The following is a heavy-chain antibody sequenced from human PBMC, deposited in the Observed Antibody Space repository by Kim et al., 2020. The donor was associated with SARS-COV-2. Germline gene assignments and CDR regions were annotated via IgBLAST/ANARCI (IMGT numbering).Heavy chain of an antibody. Sequence: GGSLRLSCAASGFTFSSYAMHWVRQAPGKGLEWVAVISYDGSNKYYADSVKGRFTISRDNSKNTLYLQMNSLRAEDTAVYYCARPYGGSYYYFDYWGQGTLVTVSP. V-gene: IGHV3-30-3*01. CDR3: ARPYGGSYYYFDY. J-gene: IGHJ4*02. CDR1: GFTFSSYA. CDR2: ISYDGSNK. D-gene: IGHD1-26*01.